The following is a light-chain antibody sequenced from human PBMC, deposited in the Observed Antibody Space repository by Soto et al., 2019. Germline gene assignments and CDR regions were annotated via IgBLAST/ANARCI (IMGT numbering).Light chain of an antibody. J-gene: IGKJ4*01. CDR2: AAS. Sequence: IQMTQSPSSLSASVGDRVTISCRASQTINTYLNWYQQKPGKAPKLLIHAASSLQSGVPSRFSGSGSGTDFTLTISSLQPEDFATYYRLQDNSYPLTFGGGTKVDIK. CDR3: LQDNSYPLT. V-gene: IGKV1-6*01. CDR1: QTINTY.